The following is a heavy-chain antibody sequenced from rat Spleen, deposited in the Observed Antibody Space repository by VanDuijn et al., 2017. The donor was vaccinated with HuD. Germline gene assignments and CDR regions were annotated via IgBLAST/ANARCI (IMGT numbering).Heavy chain of an antibody. CDR3: VRDGSYDNWFAF. V-gene: IGHV5-17*01. D-gene: IGHD1-12*02. CDR1: GFTFSDYG. CDR2: IIYDGTNT. Sequence: EVQLVESGGGLVQPGRSLKLSCAASGFTFSDYGMAWVRQTPEKGLEWVANIIYDGTNTYYRDSVKGRFTISRDNAKSTLYLQMDSLRSEDTATYDCVRDGSYDNWFAFWGQGTLVTVSS. J-gene: IGHJ3*01.